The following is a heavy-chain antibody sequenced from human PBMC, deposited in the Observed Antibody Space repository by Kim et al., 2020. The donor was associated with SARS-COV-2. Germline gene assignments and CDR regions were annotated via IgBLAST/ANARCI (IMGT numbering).Heavy chain of an antibody. CDR2: IWYDGSNK. J-gene: IGHJ3*02. D-gene: IGHD3-10*01. CDR3: AREGLLWFGELKNDAFDI. CDR1: GFTFSSYG. V-gene: IGHV3-33*01. Sequence: GGSLRLSCAASGFTFSSYGMHWVRQAPGKGLEWVAVIWYDGSNKYYADSVKGRFTISRDNSKNTLYLQMNSLRAEDTAVYYCAREGLLWFGELKNDAFDIWGQGTMVTVSS.